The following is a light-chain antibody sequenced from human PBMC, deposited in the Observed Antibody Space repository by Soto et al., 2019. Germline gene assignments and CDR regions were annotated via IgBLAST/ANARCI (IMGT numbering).Light chain of an antibody. Sequence: EIVVTQSPGTLSLFPGERATLSCRASQSVSSSYVAWYQQKPGQAPRLLIYGASNRATGIPDRFSGSGSGTDFTLTISRLEPEDSAVYYCQQYGNSLTFGPGTKVEIK. V-gene: IGKV3-20*01. CDR2: GAS. CDR3: QQYGNSLT. CDR1: QSVSSSY. J-gene: IGKJ3*01.